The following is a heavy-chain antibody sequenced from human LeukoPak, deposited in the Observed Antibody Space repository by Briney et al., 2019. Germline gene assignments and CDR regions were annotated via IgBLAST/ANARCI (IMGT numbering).Heavy chain of an antibody. V-gene: IGHV4-39*01. D-gene: IGHD1-26*01. CDR3: ARPVGATTGNFDY. Sequence: RASETLSLTCTVSGGSISSSSYYWGWIRQPPGKGLEWIGSIYYSGSTYYNPSLKSRVTISVDTSKNQFSLKLSSVTAADTAVYYCARPVGATTGNFDYWGQGTLVTVSS. CDR1: GGSISSSSYY. CDR2: IYYSGST. J-gene: IGHJ4*02.